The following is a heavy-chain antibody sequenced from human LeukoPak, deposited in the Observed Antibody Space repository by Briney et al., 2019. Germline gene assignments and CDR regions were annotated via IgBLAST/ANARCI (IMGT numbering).Heavy chain of an antibody. V-gene: IGHV4-34*01. CDR2: INHSGST. D-gene: IGHD3-10*01. J-gene: IGHJ4*02. Sequence: SETLSLTCAVYGGSFSGYYWSWIRQPPGKGLEWIGEINHSGSTNYNPSLKSRVTISVDTSKNRFSLKLSSVTAADTAVYYCASGRFGETTKPYYFDYWGQGTLVTVSS. CDR3: ASGRFGETTKPYYFDY. CDR1: GGSFSGYY.